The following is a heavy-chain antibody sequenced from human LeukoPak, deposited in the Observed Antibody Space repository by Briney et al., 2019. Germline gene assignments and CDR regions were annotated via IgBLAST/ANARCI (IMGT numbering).Heavy chain of an antibody. D-gene: IGHD3-22*01. CDR3: ARVVPGYYYDSSGPQLDY. V-gene: IGHV4-59*01. J-gene: IGHJ4*02. CDR1: GGSISSYC. Sequence: PSETLSLTCTVSGGSISSYCWSWLRQPPGKGLEWIGYIYYSGSTNYNHSLKSRVTISVDTSKNQFSLKLSSVTAADTAVYYCARVVPGYYYDSSGPQLDYWGQGTLVTVSS. CDR2: IYYSGST.